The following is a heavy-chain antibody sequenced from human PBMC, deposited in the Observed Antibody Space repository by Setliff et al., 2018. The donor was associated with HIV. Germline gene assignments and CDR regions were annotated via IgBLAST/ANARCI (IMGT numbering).Heavy chain of an antibody. CDR2: ISYDGKYK. D-gene: IGHD5-12*01. CDR3: ARERGPAGPWLYDY. J-gene: IGHJ4*02. V-gene: IGHV3-30*14. Sequence: GGSLRLSCVTSGFTFSRHAMHWVRQAQGKGLEWVTVISYDGKYKFYADSVKERFTISSNSANTVYLQMGSLRAEDMAVYYCARERGPAGPWLYDYWGQGTLVTVSS. CDR1: GFTFSRHA.